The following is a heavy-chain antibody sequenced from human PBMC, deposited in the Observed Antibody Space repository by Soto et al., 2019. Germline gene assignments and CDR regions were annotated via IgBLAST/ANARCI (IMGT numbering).Heavy chain of an antibody. J-gene: IGHJ4*02. Sequence: PGGSLRLSCAASGFTFSSYAMSWVRQAPGKGLEWVSAISGSGGSTYYADSVKGRFTISRDDARNSLYLQMNSLRDEDTAVYYCARDNFYYGSGSYYPFDYWGQGPLVTVPS. CDR2: ISGSGGST. CDR3: ARDNFYYGSGSYYPFDY. V-gene: IGHV3-23*01. D-gene: IGHD3-10*01. CDR1: GFTFSSYA.